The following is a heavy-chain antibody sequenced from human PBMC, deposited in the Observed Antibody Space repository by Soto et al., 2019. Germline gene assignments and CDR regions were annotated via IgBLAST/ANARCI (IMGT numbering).Heavy chain of an antibody. CDR2: INQDGSEK. V-gene: IGHV3-7*01. CDR3: TRYLDF. J-gene: IGHJ4*02. Sequence: PGGSLRLSCAASGFTFSTSWMDWVRQTPGKGLEWVANINQDGSEKNYVDSVKGRFTISRDNAKNSLFLQMSSLTAEDSGLYYCTRYLDFWGQGTLVTVAS. CDR1: GFTFSTSW.